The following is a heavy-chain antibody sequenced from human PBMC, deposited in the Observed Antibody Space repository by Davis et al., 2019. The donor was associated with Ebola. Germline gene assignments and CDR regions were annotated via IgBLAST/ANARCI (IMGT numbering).Heavy chain of an antibody. CDR2: INSDGSST. CDR3: AKRGTQGYYGMDV. Sequence: GESLKISCAASGFTFSSYWMHWVRQAPGKGLVWVSRINSDGSSTSYADSVKGRFTISRDNAKNTLYLQMNSLRAEDTAVYYCAKRGTQGYYGMDVWGQGTTVTVSS. V-gene: IGHV3-74*01. J-gene: IGHJ6*02. CDR1: GFTFSSYW.